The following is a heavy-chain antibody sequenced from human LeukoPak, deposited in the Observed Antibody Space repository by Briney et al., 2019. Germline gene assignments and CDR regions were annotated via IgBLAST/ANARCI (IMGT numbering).Heavy chain of an antibody. J-gene: IGHJ6*03. D-gene: IGHD6-19*01. CDR2: IYSSGNT. CDR3: ARGGWPYYYYYMDV. CDR1: GASLSSSNYY. V-gene: IGHV4-39*07. Sequence: PSETLSLTCAVSGASLSSSNYYWGWVRQSPGKGLEWIGNIYSSGNTYYNASLKSRVTMYIDTSKNQFSLKLSSVTAAGTAVYYCARGGWPYYYYYMDVWGKGTTVTISS.